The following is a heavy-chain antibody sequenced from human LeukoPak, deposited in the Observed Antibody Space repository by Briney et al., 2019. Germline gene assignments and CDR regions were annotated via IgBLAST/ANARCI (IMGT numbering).Heavy chain of an antibody. CDR2: IDWDDAK. V-gene: IGHV2-70*01. Sequence: SGPTLVNPTRTLTLTCTCSGFSLSTSGMYVSWIRQPPGKALEWLALIDWDDAKYYSTSLKTRLTISKDTSKNQVVLTMTNMDPVDTATYYCARENNYGYDYWGQGTLVTVSS. J-gene: IGHJ4*02. CDR3: ARENNYGYDY. CDR1: GFSLSTSGMY. D-gene: IGHD5-18*01.